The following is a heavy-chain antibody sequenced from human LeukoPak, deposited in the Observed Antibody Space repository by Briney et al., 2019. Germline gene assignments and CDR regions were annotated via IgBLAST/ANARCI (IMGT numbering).Heavy chain of an antibody. CDR3: ARGAPNDSSGYYYSDAFAYYFDY. CDR1: GGSITSYY. J-gene: IGHJ4*02. D-gene: IGHD3-22*01. V-gene: IGHV4-4*07. Sequence: PSETLSLTCTVSGGSITSYYWSWIRQPAGKGLEYIGRIFTSGRTHYNPSLKSRVTMSVDTSKNQFSLKLGSVTAADTAVYYCARGAPNDSSGYYYSDAFAYYFDYWGQGTLVTVSS. CDR2: IFTSGRT.